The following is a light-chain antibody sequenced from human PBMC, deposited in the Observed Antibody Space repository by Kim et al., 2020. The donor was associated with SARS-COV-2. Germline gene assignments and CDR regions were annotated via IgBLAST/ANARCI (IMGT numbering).Light chain of an antibody. Sequence: GSPGQTPSIPCSGDKLVDNFAFCSQQKPGQSPVLVIYQDPTRPSGIPERFSGSKSGHTSTLTISGTQAMVEAYYSCPTLDITPVLFGGGPQLTVL. V-gene: IGLV3-1*01. J-gene: IGLJ2*01. CDR3: PTLDITPVL. CDR2: QDP. CDR1: KLVDNF.